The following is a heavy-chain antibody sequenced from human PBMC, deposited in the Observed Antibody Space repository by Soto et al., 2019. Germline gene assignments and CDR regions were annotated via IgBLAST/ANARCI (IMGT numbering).Heavy chain of an antibody. CDR1: GFTFSSYG. CDR3: ARGGWVFCGGYYPYNNDMDG. CDR2: IWYDGSNK. Sequence: PGGSLRLSCAASGFTFSSYGMHWVRQAPGKGLEWVAVIWYDGSNKYYADSVKGRFTISRDNSKNTLYLQMNSLRAEDTAVYYAARGGWVFCGGYYPYNNDMDGWGQEDTFTISS. V-gene: IGHV3-33*01. J-gene: IGHJ6*02. D-gene: IGHD3-3*01.